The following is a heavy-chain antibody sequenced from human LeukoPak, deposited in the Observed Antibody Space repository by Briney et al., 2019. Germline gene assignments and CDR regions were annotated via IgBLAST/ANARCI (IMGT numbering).Heavy chain of an antibody. CDR2: ISSSSSYI. D-gene: IGHD2-2*01. CDR1: GFTFSSYI. Sequence: GGSLRLSCAASGFTFSSYIMNWVRQAPGKGLEWVSSISSSSSYIYYADSVKGRFTISRDNAKNSLYLQMNSLRAEDTAVYYCARFGPGTNAFDIWGQGTMVTVSS. J-gene: IGHJ3*02. CDR3: ARFGPGTNAFDI. V-gene: IGHV3-21*01.